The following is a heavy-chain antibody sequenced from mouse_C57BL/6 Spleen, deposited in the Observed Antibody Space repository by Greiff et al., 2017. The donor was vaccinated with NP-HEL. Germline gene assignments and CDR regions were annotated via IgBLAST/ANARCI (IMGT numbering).Heavy chain of an antibody. CDR1: GFTFSSYG. D-gene: IGHD1-1*01. CDR2: ISSGGSYT. J-gene: IGHJ3*01. CDR3: ARDYYGSSSPGFAY. Sequence: EVQRVESGGDLVKPGGSLKLSCAASGFTFSSYGMSWVRQTPDKRLERVATISSGGSYTYYPDSVKGRFTISRDNAKNTLYLQMSSLKSEDTAMYYCARDYYGSSSPGFAYWGQGTLVTVSA. V-gene: IGHV5-6*01.